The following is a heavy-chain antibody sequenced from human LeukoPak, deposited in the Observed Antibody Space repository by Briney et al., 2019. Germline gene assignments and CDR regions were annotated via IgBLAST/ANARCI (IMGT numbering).Heavy chain of an antibody. CDR3: ARELQLNWFDP. CDR1: GGSISSGGYY. J-gene: IGHJ5*02. D-gene: IGHD1-1*01. CDR2: IYYSGST. V-gene: IGHV4-31*03. Sequence: SQTLSLTCTVSGGSISSGGYYWSWLRQHPGKGLEWIGYIYYSGSTYYNPSLKSRVTISVDTSKNQFSLKLSSVTAADTAVYYCARELQLNWFDPWGQGTLVTVSS.